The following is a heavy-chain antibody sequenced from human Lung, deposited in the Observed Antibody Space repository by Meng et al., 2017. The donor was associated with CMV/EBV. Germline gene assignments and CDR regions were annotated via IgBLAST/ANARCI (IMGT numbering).Heavy chain of an antibody. CDR1: GFTFSSYA. J-gene: IGHJ4*02. Sequence: GGSLRLXCAASGFTFSSYAMNWVRQAPGKGLEWVSAISGSGGSTYYADSVKGRFTISRDNSKNTLYLQMNSLRAEDTAVYYCAKDKMFGVTLDYWGQGTLVTVSS. V-gene: IGHV3-23*01. CDR2: ISGSGGST. CDR3: AKDKMFGVTLDY. D-gene: IGHD3-3*01.